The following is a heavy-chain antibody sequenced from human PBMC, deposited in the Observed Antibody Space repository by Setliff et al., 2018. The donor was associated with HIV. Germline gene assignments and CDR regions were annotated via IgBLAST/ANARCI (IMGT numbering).Heavy chain of an antibody. CDR3: AKDRQQLDPREFDY. CDR1: GITLSNYA. D-gene: IGHD6-13*01. J-gene: IGHJ4*02. Sequence: GGSLRLSCAASGITLSNYAMSWVRQAPGKGLEWVSGISLSGGSTYYADSVKGRFTIFRDNSKKTLYLQMSSLRVEDTAVYHCAKDRQQLDPREFDYWGQGTLVTVSS. V-gene: IGHV3-23*01. CDR2: ISLSGGST.